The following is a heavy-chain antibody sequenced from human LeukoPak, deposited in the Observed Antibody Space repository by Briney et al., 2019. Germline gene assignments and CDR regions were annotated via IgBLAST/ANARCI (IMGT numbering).Heavy chain of an antibody. D-gene: IGHD5-18*01. V-gene: IGHV3-7*03. Sequence: GGSLRLSCVASGLTFGTYWMNWVRQSPGKGLEWVATIKEDGSEKYYMDSVKGRFTISRDNAKSSLYLQMNCLRVEDTAVYYCARGGYRFGPNYWGQGTLVSVSS. J-gene: IGHJ4*02. CDR3: ARGGYRFGPNY. CDR1: GLTFGTYW. CDR2: IKEDGSEK.